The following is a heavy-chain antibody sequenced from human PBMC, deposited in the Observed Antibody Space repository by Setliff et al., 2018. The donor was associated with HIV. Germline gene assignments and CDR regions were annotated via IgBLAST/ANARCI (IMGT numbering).Heavy chain of an antibody. J-gene: IGHJ4*02. D-gene: IGHD6-13*01. CDR1: GMSFSNAW. CDR3: TTWQAGNDY. V-gene: IGHV3-15*01. CDR2: IKSKENGETI. Sequence: PGGSLRLSCAASGMSFSNAWMSWVRQVPGKGLEWLGRIKSKENGETIDYGAPVKGRVTISRDDSKNTLYLQMNSLTTDDTAVYYCTTWQAGNDYWGQGTLVTVSS.